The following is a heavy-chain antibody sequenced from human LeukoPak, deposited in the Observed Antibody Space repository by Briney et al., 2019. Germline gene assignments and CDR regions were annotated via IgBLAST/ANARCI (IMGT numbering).Heavy chain of an antibody. V-gene: IGHV1-2*02. Sequence: ASVKVSCKASGYTFTGYYMHWVRQAPGQGLEWMGWINPNSGDTNYAQKFQGRVIMAWDTSISTAYMELSRLKSDDTAVFYCARVAIMVRGVNLFHQWGQGTLVTVSS. CDR2: INPNSGDT. J-gene: IGHJ1*01. D-gene: IGHD3-10*01. CDR1: GYTFTGYY. CDR3: ARVAIMVRGVNLFHQ.